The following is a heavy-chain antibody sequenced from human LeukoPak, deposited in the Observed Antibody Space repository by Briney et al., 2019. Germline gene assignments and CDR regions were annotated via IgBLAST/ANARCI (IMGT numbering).Heavy chain of an antibody. J-gene: IGHJ5*02. Sequence: PSETLSLTCTVSGGSISSYYWSWIRQPPGKGLEWIGYIYYSGSTNYNPSLKSRVTISVDTSKNQFSLKLSSVTAADTAVYYCARAYCSSTSCYSDNWFDPWGQGTLVTVSS. CDR2: IYYSGST. V-gene: IGHV4-59*01. CDR3: ARAYCSSTSCYSDNWFDP. D-gene: IGHD2-2*01. CDR1: GGSISSYY.